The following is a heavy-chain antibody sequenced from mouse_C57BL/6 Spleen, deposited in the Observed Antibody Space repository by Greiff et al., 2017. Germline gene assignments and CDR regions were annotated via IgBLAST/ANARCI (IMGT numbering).Heavy chain of an antibody. Sequence: QVQLQQSGAELAKPGASVKLSCKASGYTFTSYWMHWVKQRPGQGLEWIGYINPSSGYTKYNQKFKDKATLTADKSSSTAYMQLSSLTYEDSAVYYCARGYDGYEYYFDYWGQGTTLTVSA. V-gene: IGHV1-7*01. D-gene: IGHD2-3*01. CDR3: ARGYDGYEYYFDY. CDR2: INPSSGYT. J-gene: IGHJ2*01. CDR1: GYTFTSYW.